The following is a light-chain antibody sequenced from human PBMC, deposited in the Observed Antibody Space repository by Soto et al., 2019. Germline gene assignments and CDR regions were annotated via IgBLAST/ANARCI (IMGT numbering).Light chain of an antibody. J-gene: IGLJ2*01. CDR2: DVS. CDR1: SSDVGAYDY. CDR3: DSYTSSSSYVL. V-gene: IGLV2-14*01. Sequence: QSALTQPASVSGSPGQSITISCTGTSSDVGAYDYVSWYQQHPGKAPKLLIYDVSNRPSGVSIRFSGSKSGNTASLTISGLQAEDEADYYCDSYTSSSSYVLFGGGTKLTVL.